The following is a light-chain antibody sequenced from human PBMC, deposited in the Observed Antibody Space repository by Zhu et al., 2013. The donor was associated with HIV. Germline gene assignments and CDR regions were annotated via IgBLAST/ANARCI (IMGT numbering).Light chain of an antibody. Sequence: EIVLTQSPATLSLSPGERATLSCRASQSVSSHLAWYQQKPGQAPRLLIYDASNRATGIPARFSGSGSGTDFTLTINSLEPEDFTVYYCQQRSKWPPFTFGQGTKLEIK. V-gene: IGKV3-11*01. CDR2: DAS. CDR3: QQRSKWPPFT. CDR1: QSVSSH. J-gene: IGKJ2*01.